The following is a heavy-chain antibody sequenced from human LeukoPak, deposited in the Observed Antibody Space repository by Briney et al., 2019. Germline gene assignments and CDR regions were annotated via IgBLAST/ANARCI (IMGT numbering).Heavy chain of an antibody. Sequence: GGSLRLSSAASGFTFSSYAMHWVRQAPGKGLEWVAVISYDGSNKYYADSVKGRFTISRDNSKNTLYLQMNSLRAEDTAVYYCARDESSNLHSNWFDPWGQGTLVTVSS. CDR2: ISYDGSNK. J-gene: IGHJ5*02. CDR1: GFTFSSYA. V-gene: IGHV3-30*04. CDR3: ARDESSNLHSNWFDP. D-gene: IGHD6-13*01.